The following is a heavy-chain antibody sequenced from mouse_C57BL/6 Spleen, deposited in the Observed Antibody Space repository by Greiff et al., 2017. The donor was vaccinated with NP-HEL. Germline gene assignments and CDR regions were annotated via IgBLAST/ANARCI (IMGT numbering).Heavy chain of an antibody. Sequence: QVQPQQPGAELVKPGASVQMFCKASGYTFTSYWITWVKLRPGQGLEWIGDIYPGSGSPNYNEKFKSKATLPVDTSSSTSYMQLSSLTSEDSAVYYCGRWLLRDYYAMDYWGQGTSVTVSS. J-gene: IGHJ4*01. D-gene: IGHD2-3*01. V-gene: IGHV1-55*01. CDR1: GYTFTSYW. CDR3: GRWLLRDYYAMDY. CDR2: IYPGSGSP.